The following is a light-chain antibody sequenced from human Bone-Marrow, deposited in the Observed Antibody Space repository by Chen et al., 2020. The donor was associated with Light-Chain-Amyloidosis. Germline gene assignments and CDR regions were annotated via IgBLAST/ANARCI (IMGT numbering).Light chain of an antibody. CDR3: SSYTITNTIV. CDR2: EVT. CDR1: SSDVGGDNH. J-gene: IGLJ1*01. V-gene: IGLV2-14*01. Sequence: QSALTQPASVSGTPGQSITISCTGTSSDVGGDNHVSWYQQHPDKAPKLMIYEVTNRPSWDPDRFSGSKSDNTASLTISGLQTEDEADYFCSSYTITNTIVFGSGTRVTVL.